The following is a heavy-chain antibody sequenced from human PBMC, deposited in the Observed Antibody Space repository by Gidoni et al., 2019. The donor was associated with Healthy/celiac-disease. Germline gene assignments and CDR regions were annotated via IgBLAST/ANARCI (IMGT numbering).Heavy chain of an antibody. J-gene: IGHJ3*02. V-gene: IGHV3-74*01. Sequence: EVQLVESGGGLVQPGGSLRLSCAASGFTVSSYWMHWVRQAPGKGLVWVSRINSDGISTSYADSVKGRFTISRDNAKNTLFLQMNSLRAEDTAVYYCARPVEGGTGGFDIWGQGTMVTVSS. CDR2: INSDGIST. CDR1: GFTVSSYW. CDR3: ARPVEGGTGGFDI. D-gene: IGHD1-1*01.